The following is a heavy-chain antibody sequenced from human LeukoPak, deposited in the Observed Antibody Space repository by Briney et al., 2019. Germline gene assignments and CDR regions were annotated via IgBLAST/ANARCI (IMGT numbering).Heavy chain of an antibody. CDR1: GYTFTSYD. J-gene: IGHJ4*02. CDR2: MNPNSGNT. D-gene: IGHD6-13*01. Sequence: GASVKVSCKASGYTFTSYDINWVRQATGQGLEWMGWMNPNSGNTGYVQKFQGRVTMTRNTSISTAYMELSSLRSEDTAAYYCARVPPPTGYSSSWRRNFDYWGQGTLVTVSS. V-gene: IGHV1-8*01. CDR3: ARVPPPTGYSSSWRRNFDY.